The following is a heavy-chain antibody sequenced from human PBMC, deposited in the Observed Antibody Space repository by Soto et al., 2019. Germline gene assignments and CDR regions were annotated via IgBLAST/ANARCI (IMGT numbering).Heavy chain of an antibody. D-gene: IGHD3-10*01. V-gene: IGHV3-48*01. CDR2: IRTSSSTI. J-gene: IGHJ4*02. Sequence: EVQLVESGGGLVQPGGSLRLSCAASGFTFSSYSMNWVRQAPGKGLEWVSYIRTSSSTIYYADSVKGRFTISRDSAKXXXXXXXXXXXXXXXXXYYCXRSITMVRGVIIEFFDYWGQGTLVTVSS. CDR3: XRSITMVRGVIIEFFDY. CDR1: GFTFSSYS.